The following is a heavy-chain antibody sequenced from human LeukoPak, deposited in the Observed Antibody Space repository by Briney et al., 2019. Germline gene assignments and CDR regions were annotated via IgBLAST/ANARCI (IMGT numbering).Heavy chain of an antibody. J-gene: IGHJ4*02. D-gene: IGHD1-20*01. CDR1: GYTFTSYA. V-gene: IGHV1-3*01. CDR2: INAGNGNT. CDR3: ARVTRYNWNDGNY. Sequence: GASVKVSCKASGYTFTSYAMHWLRQAPGQRLEWMGWINAGNGNTKYSQKFQGRVTITADESTSTAYMELSSLRSEDTAVYYCARVTRYNWNDGNYWGQGTLVTVSS.